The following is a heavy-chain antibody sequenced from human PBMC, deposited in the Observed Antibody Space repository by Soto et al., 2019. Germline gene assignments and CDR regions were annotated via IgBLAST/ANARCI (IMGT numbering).Heavy chain of an antibody. CDR1: GGSISSGDYY. D-gene: IGHD3-3*01. V-gene: IGHV4-31*03. CDR3: ARWWSGSRQGFDP. CDR2: IYYSGST. J-gene: IGHJ5*02. Sequence: SETLSLTCTVSGGSISSGDYYWSWIRQHPGKGLEWIGYIYYSGSTYYNPSLRSRDTKSVDTSKNQFSLKLSSVTAADTAVYYCARWWSGSRQGFDPWGQGTLVTVSS.